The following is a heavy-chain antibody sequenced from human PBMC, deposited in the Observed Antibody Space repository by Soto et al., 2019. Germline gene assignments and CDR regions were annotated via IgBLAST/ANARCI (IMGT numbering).Heavy chain of an antibody. V-gene: IGHV3-23*01. J-gene: IGHJ5*02. Sequence: EVQLLESGGGLVQPGGSLRLSCAASGFTFSSYAMSWVRQAPGKGLEWVSALSGSGGSTYYADSVKGRFTISRDNSKNTLYQQMNSLRAEDTAVYYCAKSSRGWYRGWFDPWGQGTLVTVSS. CDR1: GFTFSSYA. CDR3: AKSSRGWYRGWFDP. D-gene: IGHD6-19*01. CDR2: LSGSGGST.